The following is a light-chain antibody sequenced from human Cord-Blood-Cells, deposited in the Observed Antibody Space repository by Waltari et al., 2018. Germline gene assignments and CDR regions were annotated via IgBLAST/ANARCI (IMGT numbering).Light chain of an antibody. V-gene: IGLV2-11*01. CDR3: CSYAGSYTL. Sequence: QSALTQPRSVSGSPGQSVTISCTGTSSDVGGYNYVSWYQQHPSKAPKLMIYDVSKRPSGVPDRFSGSKSGNTVSLTISGLQAEDEADYYCCSYAGSYTLFGGGTKLTVL. J-gene: IGLJ2*01. CDR1: SSDVGGYNY. CDR2: DVS.